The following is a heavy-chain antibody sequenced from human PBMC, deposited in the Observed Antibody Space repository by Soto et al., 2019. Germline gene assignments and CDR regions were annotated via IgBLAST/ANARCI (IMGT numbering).Heavy chain of an antibody. Sequence: ASVKVSCKXSGYTFSDYYIHWVRQAPGQGLEWMGWINPNSGGTKYAPKFQGGVTMTRDTSITTAYMELSRLRPGDTAVYYCAKEPATAKPEGVDFWGQGTLVTVSS. CDR3: AKEPATAKPEGVDF. D-gene: IGHD1-1*01. CDR1: GYTFSDYY. CDR2: INPNSGGT. J-gene: IGHJ4*02. V-gene: IGHV1-2*02.